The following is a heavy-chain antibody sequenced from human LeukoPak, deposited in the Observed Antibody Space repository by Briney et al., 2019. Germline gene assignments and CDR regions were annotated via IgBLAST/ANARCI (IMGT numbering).Heavy chain of an antibody. Sequence: PGGSLRLSCVASGFSLSRFGMHWVRQAPGKGPEWVSGISTGGDSTSYGDSVKGRFTISRDNSKNTLYLQMNNLRAEDTAVYYCAKDETSEWPNAAFDIWGQGQWSPSLQ. D-gene: IGHD3-3*01. V-gene: IGHV3-23*01. CDR3: AKDETSEWPNAAFDI. J-gene: IGHJ3*02. CDR2: ISTGGDST. CDR1: GFSLSRFG.